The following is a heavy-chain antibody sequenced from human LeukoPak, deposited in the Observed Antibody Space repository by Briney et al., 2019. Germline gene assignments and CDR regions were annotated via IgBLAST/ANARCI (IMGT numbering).Heavy chain of an antibody. Sequence: GGSLRLSCAASGFTFGSYWMHWVRQAPGKGLEWVSSISGGSGYIYYADSVKGRFTISRDNAKNSLYLQMNSLRAEDTAVYYCVGGPIAAAGEDYWGQGILVTVSS. CDR2: ISGGSGYI. CDR1: GFTFGSYW. D-gene: IGHD6-13*01. V-gene: IGHV3-21*01. CDR3: VGGPIAAAGEDY. J-gene: IGHJ4*02.